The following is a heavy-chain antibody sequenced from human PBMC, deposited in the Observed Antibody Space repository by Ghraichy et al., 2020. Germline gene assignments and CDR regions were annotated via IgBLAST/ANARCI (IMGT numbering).Heavy chain of an antibody. CDR2: LYSGGTT. J-gene: IGHJ4*02. CDR1: GFTVNSNY. CDR3: ARDSNCGGDCHSVY. Sequence: GGSLRLSCAASGFTVNSNYMSWVRQAPGKRLEWVSILYSGGTTYYADSVKGRFTISRDNSKNTQYLQMNSLRAEDTAVYYCARDSNCGGDCHSVYWGQGTLVTVSS. V-gene: IGHV3-53*01. D-gene: IGHD2-21*02.